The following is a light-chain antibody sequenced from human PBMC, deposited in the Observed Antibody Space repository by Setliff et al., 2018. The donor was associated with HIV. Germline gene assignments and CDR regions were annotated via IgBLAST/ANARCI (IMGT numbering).Light chain of an antibody. CDR1: SSNFGEGYD. J-gene: IGLJ3*02. V-gene: IGLV1-40*01. CDR3: QSYDSGLRGLV. CDR2: GTY. Sequence: QSVLTQPPSVSGAPGQRVTISCTWSSSNFGEGYDVHWYQQLPGTAPKLLISGTYNRPYGVPDRFSGSKSGTSASLAVTGLQPEDEADYYCQSYDSGLRGLVFGGGTKVTVL.